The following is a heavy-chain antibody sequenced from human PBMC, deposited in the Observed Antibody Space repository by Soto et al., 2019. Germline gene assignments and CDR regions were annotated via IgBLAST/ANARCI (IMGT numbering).Heavy chain of an antibody. Sequence: SETLSLTCTVSGGSFSSGHYYWSWTRHHPGKGLEWIGYIYYTGSTFYNPSLKSRLSISKDTSKNQFSLKLSSVTAADTAVYYCARKYGSGTYYYYYGMDVWGQGTTVTVSS. V-gene: IGHV4-31*03. CDR3: ARKYGSGTYYYYYGMDV. CDR2: IYYTGST. J-gene: IGHJ6*02. CDR1: GGSFSSGHYY. D-gene: IGHD3-10*01.